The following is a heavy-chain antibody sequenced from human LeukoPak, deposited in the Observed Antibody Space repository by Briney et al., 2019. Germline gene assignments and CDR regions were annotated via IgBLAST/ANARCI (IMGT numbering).Heavy chain of an antibody. D-gene: IGHD3-10*01. Sequence: SVTVSCKASGFTFTSSAVQWVRQARGQRLEWIGWIVVGSGNTNYAQKFQERVTITRDMSTSTAYMELSSLRSEDTAVYYCAATITMVRGVISPYLDYWGQGTLITVSS. CDR2: IVVGSGNT. J-gene: IGHJ4*02. V-gene: IGHV1-58*01. CDR1: GFTFTSSA. CDR3: AATITMVRGVISPYLDY.